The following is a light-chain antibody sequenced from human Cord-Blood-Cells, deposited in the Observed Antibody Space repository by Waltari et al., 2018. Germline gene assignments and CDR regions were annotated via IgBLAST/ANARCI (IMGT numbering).Light chain of an antibody. CDR1: SSDVGGYNY. J-gene: IGLJ3*02. V-gene: IGLV2-14*03. Sequence: QSALTQPASVSGSPGQSITMSCTGTSSDVGGYNYVSWYQQHPGKAPKLMIYDFSNRPEGVANRFCRSKSGNTASLTISVLQAEDDAYYYCSSYTSSSTLVFGGGTKLTVL. CDR2: DFS. CDR3: SSYTSSSTLV.